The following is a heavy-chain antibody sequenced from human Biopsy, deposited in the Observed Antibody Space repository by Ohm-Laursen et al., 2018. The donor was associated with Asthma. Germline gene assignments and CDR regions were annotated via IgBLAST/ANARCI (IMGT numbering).Heavy chain of an antibody. CDR1: GFTFGDYW. J-gene: IGHJ1*01. D-gene: IGHD3-3*02. Sequence: SLRLSCAAPGFTFGDYWMSWVRQVPGKGLEWVANIKHDGIEKNHVDSLKGRFTISRDNAKNSLYLQMNSLRAEDTAVYYCARTFHFWSPYHAEHYQLWGQGTLVTVPS. CDR3: ARTFHFWSPYHAEHYQL. V-gene: IGHV3-7*01. CDR2: IKHDGIEK.